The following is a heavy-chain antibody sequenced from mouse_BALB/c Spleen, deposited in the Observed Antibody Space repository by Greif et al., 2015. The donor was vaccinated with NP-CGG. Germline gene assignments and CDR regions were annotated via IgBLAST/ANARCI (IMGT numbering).Heavy chain of an antibody. Sequence: VQLQQSGAELVKPGASVKLSCKASGYTFTSYYMYWVKQRPGQGLEWIGEINPSNGGTNFNEKFKSKATLTVDKSSSTAYMQHSSRTSEESAVYNCTRYYRYDNDYWGQGTTLTVSS. CDR2: INPSNGGT. D-gene: IGHD2-14*01. CDR3: TRYYRYDNDY. J-gene: IGHJ2*01. CDR1: GYTFTSYY. V-gene: IGHV1S81*02.